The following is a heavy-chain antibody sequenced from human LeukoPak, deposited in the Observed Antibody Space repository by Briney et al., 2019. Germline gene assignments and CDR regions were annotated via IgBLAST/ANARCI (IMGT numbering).Heavy chain of an antibody. CDR1: GASISPYR. J-gene: IGHJ4*02. D-gene: IGHD1-7*01. CDR2: FIASGTT. CDR3: TRGTHETTAAFD. Sequence: PSETLSLTCTGSGASISPYRWSWVRQPAGKGLEWIGRFIASGTTNYNPSLRNRATMSVDTSNSQFSLRLTSVTAADTAIYYCTRGTHETTAAFDWGRGTLVTVSS. V-gene: IGHV4-4*07.